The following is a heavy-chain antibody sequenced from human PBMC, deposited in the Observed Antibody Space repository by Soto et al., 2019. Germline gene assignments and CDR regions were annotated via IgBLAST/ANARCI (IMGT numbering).Heavy chain of an antibody. Sequence: HPGGSLRLSCAASGFTFSSYAMTWVRQAPGKGLEWVSTISGSDGRTYSTDSVKGRFTISRDNSRNTAYLKMNSLRVEDTAVYYCAKGVSHYTPLARFEYWGRGTMVTVYS. J-gene: IGHJ4*02. CDR3: AKGVSHYTPLARFEY. CDR1: GFTFSSYA. D-gene: IGHD5-18*01. CDR2: ISGSDGRT. V-gene: IGHV3-23*01.